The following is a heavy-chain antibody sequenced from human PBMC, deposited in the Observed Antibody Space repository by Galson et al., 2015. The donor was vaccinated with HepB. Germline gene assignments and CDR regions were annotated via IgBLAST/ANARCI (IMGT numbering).Heavy chain of an antibody. D-gene: IGHD6-19*01. Sequence: SLRLSCAASGFTFSSYFMDWVRQAPGEGLVWVSGTNRDGSVTRYADSVKGRFTISRDNAKNMLYLQMNSLGVDDAAIYYCARGGVVGGTDYWGQGTLVTVSS. V-gene: IGHV3-74*01. CDR3: ARGGVVGGTDY. CDR2: TNRDGSVT. J-gene: IGHJ4*02. CDR1: GFTFSSYF.